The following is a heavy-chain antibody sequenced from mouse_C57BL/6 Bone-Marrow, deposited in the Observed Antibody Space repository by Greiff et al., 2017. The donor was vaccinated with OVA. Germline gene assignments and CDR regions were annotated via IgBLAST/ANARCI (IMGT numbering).Heavy chain of an antibody. Sequence: EVQLQESGPGLVKPSQSLSLTCSVTGYSITSGYYWNWIRQFPGNKLEWMGYISYDGSNNYNPSLKNRISITRDTSKNQFFLKLNSVTTEDTATYYCARGSNYESFDYWGQGTLVTVSA. J-gene: IGHJ3*01. D-gene: IGHD2-5*01. CDR2: ISYDGSN. CDR1: GYSITSGYY. V-gene: IGHV3-6*01. CDR3: ARGSNYESFDY.